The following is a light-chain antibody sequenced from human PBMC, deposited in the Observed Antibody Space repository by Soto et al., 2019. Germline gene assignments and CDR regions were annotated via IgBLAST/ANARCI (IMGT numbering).Light chain of an antibody. CDR3: QTWDTGIRV. V-gene: IGLV4-69*01. Sequence: QAVVTQSPSASASLGASVKLTCTLSRGHSTYAIAWHQQQPEKGPRFLMKLNSDGSHTKGGGIPDRFSGSSSGAERYLTISSLQSEDEADYYCQTWDTGIRVFGGGTQLTVL. CDR2: LNSDGSH. J-gene: IGLJ3*02. CDR1: RGHSTYA.